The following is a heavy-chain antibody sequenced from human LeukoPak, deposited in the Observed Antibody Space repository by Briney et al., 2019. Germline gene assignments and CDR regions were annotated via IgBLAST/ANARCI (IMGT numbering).Heavy chain of an antibody. D-gene: IGHD5-24*01. J-gene: IGHJ6*03. Sequence: GGYLRLSCAASGFTFSSYGMHWVRQAPGKGLEWVAFIRYDGSNKYYADSVKGRFTISRDNSKNTLYLQMNSLRAEDTAVYYCARDGYNPALYYMDVWGKGTTVTVSS. V-gene: IGHV3-30*02. CDR2: IRYDGSNK. CDR1: GFTFSSYG. CDR3: ARDGYNPALYYMDV.